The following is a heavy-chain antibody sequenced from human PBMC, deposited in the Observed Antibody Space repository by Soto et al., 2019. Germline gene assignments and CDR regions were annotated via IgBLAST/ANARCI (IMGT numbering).Heavy chain of an antibody. CDR1: GFRFSGST. Sequence: GGSLSLSCVASGFRFSGSTMNWVRQAPGKGLNWVSSISSSSHYIYYADSLKGRFTISRDNAKNSLFLQMNSLRAEDTAVYYCARDLGEVSALWGQGTLVTVSS. CDR3: ARDLGEVSAL. J-gene: IGHJ4*02. CDR2: ISSSSHYI. V-gene: IGHV3-21*01. D-gene: IGHD3-10*01.